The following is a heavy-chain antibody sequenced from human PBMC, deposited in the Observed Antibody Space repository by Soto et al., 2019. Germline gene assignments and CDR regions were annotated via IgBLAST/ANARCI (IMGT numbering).Heavy chain of an antibody. CDR2: ISSSSSYI. Sequence: PGGPRILCNGASGFTFSIYRMNLVRQAQGKGLGWVSSISSSSSYIYYADSVKGRFTISRDNAKNSLYLQMNSLRAEDTAVYYCARVKYTSSPLNNWFDPWGQGTLVTVS. D-gene: IGHD6-6*01. V-gene: IGHV3-21*04. CDR1: GFTFSIYR. CDR3: ARVKYTSSPLNNWFDP. J-gene: IGHJ5*02.